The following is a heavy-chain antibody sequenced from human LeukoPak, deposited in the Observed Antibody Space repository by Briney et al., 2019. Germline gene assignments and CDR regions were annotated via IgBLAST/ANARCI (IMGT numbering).Heavy chain of an antibody. J-gene: IGHJ4*02. CDR3: ARDHAYSYGY. CDR1: GFTFSSYW. D-gene: IGHD5-18*01. V-gene: IGHV3-74*01. CDR2: INTDGSST. Sequence: GGSLRLSCAASGFTFSSYWMHWVRQAPGKGLVWLSRINTDGSSTSYADSVKGRFTISRDNAKNTLYLQMNSLRAEDTAVYYCARDHAYSYGYWGQGTLVTVSS.